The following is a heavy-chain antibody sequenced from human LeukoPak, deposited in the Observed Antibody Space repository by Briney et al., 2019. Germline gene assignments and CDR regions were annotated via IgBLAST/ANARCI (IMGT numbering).Heavy chain of an antibody. CDR3: ARLSTGPYGLGAFDI. D-gene: IGHD1-1*01. V-gene: IGHV4-59*08. CDR1: GGSISSYY. CDR2: IYKSGST. Sequence: SETLSLTCTVSGGSISSYYWSWIRQPPGKGLEWIGNIYKSGSTNYTPSLKSRVIMSVDTSKNQFSLRLNSVTAADTAVYYCARLSTGPYGLGAFDIWGQGTTVTVSS. J-gene: IGHJ3*02.